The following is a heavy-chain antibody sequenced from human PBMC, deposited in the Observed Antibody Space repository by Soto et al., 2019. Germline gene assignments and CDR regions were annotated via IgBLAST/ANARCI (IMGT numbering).Heavy chain of an antibody. CDR1: GGTFSSYA. CDR3: ARDLVIAPVIVVVTDYYYGMDV. D-gene: IGHD3-22*01. Sequence: QVQLVQSGAEVKKPGSSVKVSCKASGGTFSSYAISWVRQAPGQGLEWMGGIIPIFGTANYAQKFQGRVTITADESRSTAYMELSSLRSEDTAVYYCARDLVIAPVIVVVTDYYYGMDVWGQGTTVTVSS. CDR2: IIPIFGTA. J-gene: IGHJ6*02. V-gene: IGHV1-69*12.